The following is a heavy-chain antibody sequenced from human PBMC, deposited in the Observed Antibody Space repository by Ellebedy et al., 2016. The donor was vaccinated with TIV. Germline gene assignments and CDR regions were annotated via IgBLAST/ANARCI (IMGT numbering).Heavy chain of an antibody. J-gene: IGHJ4*02. CDR1: GYSFTTYW. CDR3: ARGRGSSWYSYFDY. V-gene: IGHV5-51*01. Sequence: GESLKISCKGSGYSFTTYWIAWVRQMPGKGLEWMGIIYPDDSDTRYSPSFEGQVTISADKSLSTACLQWSSLKASDTAMYYCARGRGSSWYSYFDYWGQGTLVTVSS. D-gene: IGHD6-13*01. CDR2: IYPDDSDT.